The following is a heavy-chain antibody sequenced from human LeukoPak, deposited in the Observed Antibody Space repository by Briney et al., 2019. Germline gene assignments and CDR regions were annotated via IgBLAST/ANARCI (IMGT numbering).Heavy chain of an antibody. V-gene: IGHV4-38-2*02. CDR1: GYSISSGYY. CDR2: INHSGST. CDR3: ARGTLDTMVRGVIHIPYY. Sequence: SETLSLTCTVSGYSISSGYYWSWIRQPPGKGLEWIGEINHSGSTNYNPSLKSRVTISVDTSKNQFSLKLSSVTAADTAVYYCARGTLDTMVRGVIHIPYYWGQGTLVTVSS. D-gene: IGHD3-10*01. J-gene: IGHJ4*02.